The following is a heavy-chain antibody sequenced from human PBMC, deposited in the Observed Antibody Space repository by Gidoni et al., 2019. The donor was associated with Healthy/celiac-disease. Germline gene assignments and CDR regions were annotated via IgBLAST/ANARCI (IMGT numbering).Heavy chain of an antibody. J-gene: IGHJ4*02. CDR1: GFTFGAYA. D-gene: IGHD3-9*01. Sequence: EVQLVESGGGLVQPGRSLRLSCTASGFTFGAYAMSWFRQAPGKGLEWVGFIISKAYGGTTEYAASVKGRFTISRDDSKSIAYLQMNSLKPEDTAVYYCTRATGTGYYEGDLDYWGQGTLVTVSS. CDR2: IISKAYGGTT. V-gene: IGHV3-49*03. CDR3: TRATGTGYYEGDLDY.